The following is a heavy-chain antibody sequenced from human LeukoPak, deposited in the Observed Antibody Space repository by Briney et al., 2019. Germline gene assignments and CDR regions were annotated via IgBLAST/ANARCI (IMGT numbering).Heavy chain of an antibody. CDR2: IYSGAGT. D-gene: IGHD6-19*01. J-gene: IGHJ4*02. Sequence: GGSLRLSCAASGFTVNSNYMSWVRQAPGKGLEWVSVIYSGAGTFYADSVKGRFTISRDNSKNTLYLQMNSLRAEDTAVYYCAKDSSGPAYWGQGTLVTVSS. CDR1: GFTVNSNY. CDR3: AKDSSGPAY. V-gene: IGHV3-53*01.